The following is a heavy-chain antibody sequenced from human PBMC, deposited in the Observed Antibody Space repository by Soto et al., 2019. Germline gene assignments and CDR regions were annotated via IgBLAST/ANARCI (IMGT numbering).Heavy chain of an antibody. CDR3: ARAHSNYGQENWFDP. J-gene: IGHJ5*02. CDR2: IYYSGST. Sequence: SETLSLTCTVSGGSISSGDYYWSWIRQPPGKGLEWIGYIYYSGSTYYNPSLKSRVTISVDTSKNQFSLKLSSVTAADTAVYYCARAHSNYGQENWFDPWGPGTLVTVSS. D-gene: IGHD4-4*01. CDR1: GGSISSGDYY. V-gene: IGHV4-30-4*01.